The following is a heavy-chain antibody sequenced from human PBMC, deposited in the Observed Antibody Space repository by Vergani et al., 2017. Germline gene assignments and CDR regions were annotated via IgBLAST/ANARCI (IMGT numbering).Heavy chain of an antibody. J-gene: IGHJ5*02. CDR1: GYTFTGYY. Sequence: QVQLVQSGAEVKKPGASVKVSCKASGYTFTGYYMHWVRQAPGQGLEWMGWINPNSGGTNYAQKFQGRDTMTRDTSISTAYMELSRLRSDDTAVYYCARDLGVRGVTDWFDPWGQGTLVTVSS. CDR3: ARDLGVRGVTDWFDP. V-gene: IGHV1-2*02. D-gene: IGHD3-10*01. CDR2: INPNSGGT.